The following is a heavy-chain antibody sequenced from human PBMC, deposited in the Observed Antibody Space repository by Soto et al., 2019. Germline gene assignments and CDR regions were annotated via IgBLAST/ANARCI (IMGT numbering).Heavy chain of an antibody. CDR3: VRGNYFDY. J-gene: IGHJ4*02. CDR1: GFTFSRHW. V-gene: IGHV3-74*01. Sequence: GGSLRLSCAASGFTFSRHWMHWVRQAPGKGLVWVSLINGDGRTTTYADSVKGRFTISRDNAKNTLYLQINSLRAEDTAVYYCVRGNYFDYWGQGTLVTSPQ. CDR2: INGDGRTT.